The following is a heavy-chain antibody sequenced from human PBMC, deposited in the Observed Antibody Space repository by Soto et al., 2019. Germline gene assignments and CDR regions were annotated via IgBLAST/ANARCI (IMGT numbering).Heavy chain of an antibody. J-gene: IGHJ5*02. CDR3: EGGAFTGWFDP. CDR1: GFTFSDYY. V-gene: IGHV3-11*01. D-gene: IGHD4-4*01. CDR2: ITSSGSPI. Sequence: GGSMRLSCAASGFTFSDYYMSWIRQAPGKGLECVSYITSSGSPIYYADSVKGRFTISRDNAKNSLYLQMNSLRAEDTAVYYCEGGAFTGWFDPWGQGTLVTVSS.